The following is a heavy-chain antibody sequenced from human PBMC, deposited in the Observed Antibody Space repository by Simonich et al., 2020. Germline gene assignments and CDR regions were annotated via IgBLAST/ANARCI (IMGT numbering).Heavy chain of an antibody. Sequence: EVQLVESGGGLIQPGGSLSLSCAASGFTVSSNYMGWVPQAPGKGLEWVTGIYSGGSTYYADSVKGRFTISRDNSKNTLYLQINSLRAEDTAVYYCARWTATGYYFDYWGQGTLVTVSS. D-gene: IGHD1-1*01. CDR2: IYSGGST. CDR3: ARWTATGYYFDY. J-gene: IGHJ4*02. CDR1: GFTVSSNY. V-gene: IGHV3-53*01.